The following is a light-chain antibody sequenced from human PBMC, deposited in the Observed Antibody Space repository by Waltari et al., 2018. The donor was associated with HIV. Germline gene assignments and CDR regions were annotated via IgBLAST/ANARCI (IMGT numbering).Light chain of an antibody. CDR3: QSYDSSLSGSEV. Sequence: QSVLTQPPSVSGAPGQRVTISCTGNNSNIGANYDVPWYQQLPGPAPKLLIYGNTNRPSGVPDRFSGSKSGTSASLVITGLRAEDEADYYCQSYDSSLSGSEVFGGGTKLSVL. V-gene: IGLV1-40*01. CDR1: NSNIGANYD. CDR2: GNT. J-gene: IGLJ2*01.